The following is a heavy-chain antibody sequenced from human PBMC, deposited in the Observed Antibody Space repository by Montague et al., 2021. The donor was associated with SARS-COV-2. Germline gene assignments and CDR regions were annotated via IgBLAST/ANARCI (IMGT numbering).Heavy chain of an antibody. D-gene: IGHD1-1*01. J-gene: IGHJ1*01. CDR3: TKGNEAFGF. CDR1: GASISGSF. V-gene: IGHV4-59*03. CDR2: LSDTGDA. Sequence: SETLSLTCTVSGASISGSFWSWIRQPPGKGPEWVGYLSDTGDAKLNPSLESRGSISVDTSKNQFSLTLTSVTAVDTALYFCTKGNEAFGFWGRGTLVIASS.